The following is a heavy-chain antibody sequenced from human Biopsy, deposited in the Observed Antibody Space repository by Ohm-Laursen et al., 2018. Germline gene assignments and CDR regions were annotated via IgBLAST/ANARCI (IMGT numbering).Heavy chain of an antibody. Sequence: SVTVSCKAPAGTLSNYGVNWVRQAPGHGLEWLGGNIPILGTGNYAQKVQDRVTVAADTSTSTATMELRSLRSDDTAVYYCATKLTGYFHHWGQGTLVIVSS. CDR1: AGTLSNYG. V-gene: IGHV1-69*06. CDR3: ATKLTGYFHH. CDR2: NIPILGTG. D-gene: IGHD3-9*01. J-gene: IGHJ1*01.